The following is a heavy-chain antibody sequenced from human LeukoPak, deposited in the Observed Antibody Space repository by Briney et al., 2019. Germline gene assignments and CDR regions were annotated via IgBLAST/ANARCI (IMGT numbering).Heavy chain of an antibody. Sequence: ASVKVSCKASGYTFTSYGISWVRQAPGQGLEWMGWISAYNGNTNYAQKLQGRVTMTTDTSTSTAYMELRSLRSDDTAVYYCARDGCSSTSCKGGWFDPWGQGTLVTVSS. CDR3: ARDGCSSTSCKGGWFDP. J-gene: IGHJ5*02. D-gene: IGHD2-2*01. V-gene: IGHV1-18*01. CDR1: GYTFTSYG. CDR2: ISAYNGNT.